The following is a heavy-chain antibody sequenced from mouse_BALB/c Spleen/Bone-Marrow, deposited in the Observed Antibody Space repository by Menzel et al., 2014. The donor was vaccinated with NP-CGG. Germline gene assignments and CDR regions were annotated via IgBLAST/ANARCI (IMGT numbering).Heavy chain of an antibody. CDR1: GFSLTSYG. Sequence: VHLVESGPGLVAPSQSLSITCTVSGFSLTSYGVHWVRQPPGKGLEWLGVIWAGGSTNYNSALMSRLSISKDKSKSQVFLKMNSLQTDYTAMYYCARGYGNLAMDYWGQGTSVTVSS. J-gene: IGHJ4*01. D-gene: IGHD2-1*01. CDR2: IWAGGST. CDR3: ARGYGNLAMDY. V-gene: IGHV2-9*02.